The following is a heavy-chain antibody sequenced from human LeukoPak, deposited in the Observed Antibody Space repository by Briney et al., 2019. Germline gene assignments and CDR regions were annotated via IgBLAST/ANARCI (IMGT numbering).Heavy chain of an antibody. D-gene: IGHD4-23*01. J-gene: IGHJ4*02. Sequence: ASVKVSCKASGGTFSSYAISWVRQAPGQGLEWMGRIIPILGIANYAQKFQGRATITADKSTSTAYMELSSLRSEDTAVYYCASCFIDSGGAAFDYWGQGTLVTVSS. CDR2: IIPILGIA. CDR1: GGTFSSYA. V-gene: IGHV1-69*04. CDR3: ASCFIDSGGAAFDY.